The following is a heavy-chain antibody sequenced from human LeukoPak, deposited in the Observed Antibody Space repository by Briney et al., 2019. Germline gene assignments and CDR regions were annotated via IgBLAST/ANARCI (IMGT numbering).Heavy chain of an antibody. D-gene: IGHD3-10*01. CDR1: GYTFTSYD. CDR2: MNPNSGNT. Sequence: ASVKVSCKASGYTFTSYDINWVRQATGQGLEWMGWMNPNSGNTGYAQKFQGRVTMTRNTSISTAYMELSSLRSEDTAVYYCARGEGFCMVRGVRRGDDAFDIWGQGTMVTVSS. J-gene: IGHJ3*02. V-gene: IGHV1-8*01. CDR3: ARGEGFCMVRGVRRGDDAFDI.